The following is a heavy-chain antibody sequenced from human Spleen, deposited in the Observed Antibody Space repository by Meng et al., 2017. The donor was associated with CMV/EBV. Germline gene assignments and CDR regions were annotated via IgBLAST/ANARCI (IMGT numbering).Heavy chain of an antibody. Sequence: ASVKVSCKTSGYTFTGYYLHWVRQAPGQGLEWMGWINPNSGATNFAQKFQDRVTMTRDTSISTAYMELRRLTSDDTAVYYCARATENFVVEPPAILFDYWGQGTLVTVS. D-gene: IGHD2-2*02. J-gene: IGHJ4*02. CDR3: ARATENFVVEPPAILFDY. CDR1: GYTFTGYY. CDR2: INPNSGAT. V-gene: IGHV1-2*02.